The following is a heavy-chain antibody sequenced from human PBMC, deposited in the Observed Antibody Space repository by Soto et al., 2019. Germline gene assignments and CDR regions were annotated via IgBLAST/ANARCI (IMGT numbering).Heavy chain of an antibody. CDR2: IYYSGST. D-gene: IGHD5-12*01. CDR1: GGSISSGDYY. V-gene: IGHV4-30-4*01. CDR3: AREGYSGYERHTLIDP. J-gene: IGHJ5*02. Sequence: PSETLSLTCTVSGGSISSGDYYWSWIRQPPGKGLEWIGYIYYSGSTYYNPSLKSRVTISVDTSKNQFSLKLSSVTAADTAVYYCAREGYSGYERHTLIDPWGQGTLVTVSS.